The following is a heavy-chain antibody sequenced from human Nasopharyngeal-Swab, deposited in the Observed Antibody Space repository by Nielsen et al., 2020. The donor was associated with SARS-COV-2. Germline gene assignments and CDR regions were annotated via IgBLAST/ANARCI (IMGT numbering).Heavy chain of an antibody. J-gene: IGHJ4*02. V-gene: IGHV3-30-3*01. Sequence: WIRQPPGKGLEWVAVISYDGSNKYYADSVKGRFTISRDNSKNTLYLQMNSLRAEDTAVYYCARAHDSSGYYQRRSYFDYWGQGTLVTSPQ. CDR2: ISYDGSNK. CDR3: ARAHDSSGYYQRRSYFDY. D-gene: IGHD3-22*01.